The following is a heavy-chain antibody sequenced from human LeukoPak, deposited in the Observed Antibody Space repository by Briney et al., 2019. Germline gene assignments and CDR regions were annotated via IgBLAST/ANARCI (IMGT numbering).Heavy chain of an antibody. CDR3: ARPPSYTALPPGNNLDS. CDR2: INHSGST. CDR1: GGSFSGYY. D-gene: IGHD2-2*02. J-gene: IGHJ4*02. Sequence: PSETLSLTCAVYGGSFSGYYWSWIRQPPGKGLEWIGEINHSGSTNYNPSLKSRVTISVDTSKNQFSLKLSSVTAADTAVYYCARPPSYTALPPGNNLDSGGQEPLAPVSS. V-gene: IGHV4-34*01.